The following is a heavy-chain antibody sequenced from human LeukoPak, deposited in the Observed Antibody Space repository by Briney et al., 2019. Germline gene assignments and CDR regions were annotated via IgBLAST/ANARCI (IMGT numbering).Heavy chain of an antibody. CDR1: GGSISSYY. CDR3: AREGIAAARNAFDI. CDR2: IYCSGST. J-gene: IGHJ3*02. Sequence: SETLSLTCTVSGGSISSYYWSWIRQPPGKGLEWIGYIYCSGSTNYNPSLKSRVTISVDTSKNQFSLKLSSVTAADTAVYYCAREGIAAARNAFDIWGQGTMVTVSS. D-gene: IGHD6-13*01. V-gene: IGHV4-59*01.